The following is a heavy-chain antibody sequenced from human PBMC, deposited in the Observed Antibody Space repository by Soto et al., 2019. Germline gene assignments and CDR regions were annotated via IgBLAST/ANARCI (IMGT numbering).Heavy chain of an antibody. CDR1: GYSLIDYY. CDR3: PRPAGYITDWYYFDS. D-gene: IGHD3-9*01. CDR2: ISPKSGAI. V-gene: IGHV1-2*02. J-gene: IGHJ4*02. Sequence: ASVKVSCKASGYSLIDYYTHWVRQGPGQGLEWMGRISPKSGAINYAQKFQGRVTLTWDTSVNTAYMELSSLRSDDTAPYYCPRPAGYITDWYYFDSCRQRTMVTVSS.